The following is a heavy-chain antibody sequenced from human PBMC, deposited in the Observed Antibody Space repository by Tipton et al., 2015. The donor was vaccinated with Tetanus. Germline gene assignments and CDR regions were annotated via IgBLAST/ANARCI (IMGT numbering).Heavy chain of an antibody. J-gene: IGHJ1*01. Sequence: SLRLSCEVSGFSFSNYKMNWVRQVPGKGLEWVSGITWNSGVTAYADSVKGRLIISRDNARNSLYLQFNSLRVEDTAVYYCAKDVNWNLRYFQQWGQGTVVTVSS. D-gene: IGHD1-1*01. CDR2: ITWNSGVT. CDR3: AKDVNWNLRYFQQ. V-gene: IGHV3-9*01. CDR1: GFSFSNYK.